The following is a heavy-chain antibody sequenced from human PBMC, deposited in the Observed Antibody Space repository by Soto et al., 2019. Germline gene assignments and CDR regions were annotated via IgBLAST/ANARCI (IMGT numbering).Heavy chain of an antibody. V-gene: IGHV3-48*01. J-gene: IGHJ6*02. CDR1: GFTFRTYN. D-gene: IGHD2-15*01. CDR2: ISGASGTI. CDR3: GGDSGYGCGMDV. Sequence: EVQLVESGGGLVQPGGSLRLSCAASGFTFRTYNMNWVRQAPGKGLEWLTYISGASGTIYYADSMQGRFTISRDNAKNSRDQETNSQRGADRDMDDRGGDSGYGCGMDVWGQGTTVTVSS.